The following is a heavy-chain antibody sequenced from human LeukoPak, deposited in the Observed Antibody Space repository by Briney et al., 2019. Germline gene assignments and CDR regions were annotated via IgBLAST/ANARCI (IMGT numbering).Heavy chain of an antibody. Sequence: SQTLSLTCTVSGGSISSGSYYWSWIRQPAGKGLEWIGRIYTSGSTNYNPSLKSRVTMSVDTSKNQFSLKLSSVTAADTAVYYCARHMQGGSRGWFDYWGQGSLVTVSS. CDR3: ARHMQGGSRGWFDY. V-gene: IGHV4-61*02. J-gene: IGHJ4*02. D-gene: IGHD3-16*01. CDR2: IYTSGST. CDR1: GGSISSGSYY.